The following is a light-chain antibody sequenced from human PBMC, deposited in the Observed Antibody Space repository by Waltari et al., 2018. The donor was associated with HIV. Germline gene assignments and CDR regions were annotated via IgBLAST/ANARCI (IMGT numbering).Light chain of an antibody. CDR3: QSFDRHTEVV. J-gene: IGLJ2*01. Sequence: FMLTQPHSVSESPGKTVTISCTRSSGSIADYFVQWYQQRPGSSPTTVLYEHDQRPSGVPDRFSGSIDISSNSASLIISGLKTEDEAEYFCQSFDRHTEVVFGGGTKLTVL. V-gene: IGLV6-57*01. CDR2: EHD. CDR1: SGSIADYF.